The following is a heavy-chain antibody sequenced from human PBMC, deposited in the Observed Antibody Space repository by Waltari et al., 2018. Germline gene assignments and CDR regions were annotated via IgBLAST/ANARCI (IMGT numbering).Heavy chain of an antibody. CDR1: EFTFSSYA. J-gene: IGHJ4*02. D-gene: IGHD6-19*01. V-gene: IGHV3-23*01. CDR3: AKDPAGTYYFEY. Sequence: EVQLLESGGGLVQPGGSLRLSCAASEFTFSSYAMNWVRQAPGKGLEWVSTISGRCGNTYYADSVKGRFTISRDNSKNTLYLQMNSLRAEDTAVYYCAKDPAGTYYFEYWGQGTLVTVSS. CDR2: ISGRCGNT.